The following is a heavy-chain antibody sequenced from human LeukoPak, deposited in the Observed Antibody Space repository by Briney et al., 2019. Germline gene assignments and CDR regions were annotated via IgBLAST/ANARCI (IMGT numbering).Heavy chain of an antibody. CDR3: ARDRLRRDGFDI. V-gene: IGHV3-66*01. D-gene: IGHD3-10*01. J-gene: IGHJ3*02. CDR1: GFTVSSNY. CDR2: IYSGGST. Sequence: GGSLRLSCAASGFTVSSNYMSWVRQAPGKGLEWVSVIYSGGSTYYADSVKGRFTISRDNSKNTLYLQMNSLRAEDTAVYYCARDRLRRDGFDIWGQGTMVTVSS.